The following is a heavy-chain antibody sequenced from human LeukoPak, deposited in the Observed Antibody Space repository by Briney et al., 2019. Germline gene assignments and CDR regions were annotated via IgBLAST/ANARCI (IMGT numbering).Heavy chain of an antibody. Sequence: ASVKVSCKASGYTFTSYYMHWVRQAPGQGLEWMGIINPTGGSTSYAQKFQGRVTMTRDTSTSTVYMELSSLRSEDTAVYYCARNERRIHWSGHPNGMDVWSQGTTVTVSS. CDR1: GYTFTSYY. V-gene: IGHV1-46*01. CDR3: ARNERRIHWSGHPNGMDV. J-gene: IGHJ6*02. CDR2: INPTGGST. D-gene: IGHD3-3*01.